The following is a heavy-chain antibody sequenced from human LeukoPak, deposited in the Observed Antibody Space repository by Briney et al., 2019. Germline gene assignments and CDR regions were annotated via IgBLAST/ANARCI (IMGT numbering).Heavy chain of an antibody. CDR3: ARALLYDFLSGHTLFDP. CDR2: INSYGSST. CDR1: GFTFSSYW. J-gene: IGHJ5*02. Sequence: PGGSLRLSCAASGFTFSSYWMHWVRQAPGKGLVWVSRINSYGSSTSYADSVKGRFTISRDNAKNTLYLQMNSLRAEDTAVYYCARALLYDFLSGHTLFDPWGQGTLVTVSS. V-gene: IGHV3-74*01. D-gene: IGHD3-3*01.